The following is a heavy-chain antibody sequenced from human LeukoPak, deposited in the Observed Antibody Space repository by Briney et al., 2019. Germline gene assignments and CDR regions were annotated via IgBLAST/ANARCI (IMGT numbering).Heavy chain of an antibody. D-gene: IGHD3-22*01. CDR1: GYTFTGYY. J-gene: IGHJ4*02. Sequence: VASVKVSCKASGYTFTGYYMHWVRQAPGQGLEWMGRINPNSGGINYAQKFQGRVTMTRDTSISTAYMELSRLRSDDTAVYYCARLNVDYYDSSGYQDYWGQGTLVTVSS. CDR3: ARLNVDYYDSSGYQDY. V-gene: IGHV1-2*06. CDR2: INPNSGGI.